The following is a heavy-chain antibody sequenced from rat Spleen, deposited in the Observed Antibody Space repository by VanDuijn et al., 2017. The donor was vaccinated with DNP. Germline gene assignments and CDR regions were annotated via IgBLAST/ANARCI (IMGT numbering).Heavy chain of an antibody. D-gene: IGHD1-2*01. CDR1: GITFSDHN. Sequence: EVQLVESGGGLVQPGRSLKLSCAVSGITFSDHNMAWVRQAPKKGLEWVGTISYDGGTPYYRDSVKGRFTISRDNAKSTLYLQMNSLRSEDTATYYCARPFTIAAMDAWGQGASVTVSS. CDR2: ISYDGGTP. V-gene: IGHV5-7*01. J-gene: IGHJ4*01. CDR3: ARPFTIAAMDA.